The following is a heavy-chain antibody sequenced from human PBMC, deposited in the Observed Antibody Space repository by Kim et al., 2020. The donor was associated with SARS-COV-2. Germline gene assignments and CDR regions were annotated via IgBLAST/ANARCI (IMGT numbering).Heavy chain of an antibody. D-gene: IGHD2-15*01. CDR1: GYTFTSYG. CDR3: AGCSGGSCHPWDAFDI. V-gene: IGHV1-18*01. J-gene: IGHJ3*02. Sequence: ASVKVSCKASGYTFTSYGISWVRQAPGQGLEWMGWISAYNGNTNYAQKLQGRVTMTTDTSTSTAYMELRSLRSDDTAVYYCAGCSGGSCHPWDAFDIWGQGTMVTVSS. CDR2: ISAYNGNT.